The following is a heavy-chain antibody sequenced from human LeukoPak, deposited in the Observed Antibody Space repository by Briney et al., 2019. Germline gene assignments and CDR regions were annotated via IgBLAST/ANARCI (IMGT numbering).Heavy chain of an antibody. J-gene: IGHJ4*02. CDR3: GRVGKNGWDFDH. V-gene: IGHV3-7*01. Sequence: GGSERLSCAAYGFTFSAYWMTWVRQAPGKGLAWVANIIEDGNLKYYVDSVKGRFTISRDNTKNSLYLQMKSLRADDTAVYYCGRVGKNGWDFDHWGQGTLVTVSS. CDR2: IIEDGNLK. D-gene: IGHD6-19*01. CDR1: GFTFSAYW.